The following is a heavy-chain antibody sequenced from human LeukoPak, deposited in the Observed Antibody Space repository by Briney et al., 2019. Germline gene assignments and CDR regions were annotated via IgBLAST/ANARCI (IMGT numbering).Heavy chain of an antibody. D-gene: IGHD3-9*01. CDR3: AKENYDILTGSQRRPFDY. Sequence: PGGSLRLSCAASGFTFDDYAMHWVRQAPGKGLEWVSGISWNSGSIGYADSVKGRFTISRDNAKNSLYLQMNSLRAEDTALYYCAKENYDILTGSQRRPFDYWGQGTLVTVSS. J-gene: IGHJ4*02. CDR1: GFTFDDYA. CDR2: ISWNSGSI. V-gene: IGHV3-9*01.